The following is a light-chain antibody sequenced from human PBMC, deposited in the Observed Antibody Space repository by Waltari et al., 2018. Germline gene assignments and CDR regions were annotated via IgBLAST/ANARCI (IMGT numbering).Light chain of an antibody. CDR2: RDN. Sequence: QSVLTQPPSASGTPGQRVTISCSGSNSNIGSNYIYWYPQFPGTAPTPLICRDNEGAAGGPDRVSGSKCGTSASLVISGLRSEDDADYCCATWDNSLSGRVFGGGTRVTVL. V-gene: IGLV1-47*01. CDR1: NSNIGSNY. CDR3: ATWDNSLSGRV. J-gene: IGLJ3*02.